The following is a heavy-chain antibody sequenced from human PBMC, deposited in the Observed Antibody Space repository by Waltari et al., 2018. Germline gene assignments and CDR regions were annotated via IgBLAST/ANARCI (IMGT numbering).Heavy chain of an antibody. Sequence: QVYLMESGGGVVLPGGSLRMSCVASGLSFSRYDMHWVRQAPGKGLEWVALIRYDGSRKFYADSVKARFTISRDNSRDTLFLQMNSLRSPDTAIYYCATDMSTSSPPLWGRGTLVTVSS. CDR1: GLSFSRYD. CDR3: ATDMSTSSPPL. CDR2: IRYDGSRK. V-gene: IGHV3-30*02. J-gene: IGHJ4*02.